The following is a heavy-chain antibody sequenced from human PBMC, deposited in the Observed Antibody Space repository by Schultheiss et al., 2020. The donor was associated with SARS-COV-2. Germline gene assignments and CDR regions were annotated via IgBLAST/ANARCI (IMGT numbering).Heavy chain of an antibody. Sequence: ASVKVSCKASGGTFSSYAISWVRQATGQGLEWVGWTDTNTGNTGYAQKFQGRVTMIRDTSTNTAYMELSSLTFEDTAVYYCARARIPSARVSHWYFDLWGRGTLVTVSS. CDR1: GGTFSSYA. V-gene: IGHV1-8*02. D-gene: IGHD2-2*01. J-gene: IGHJ2*01. CDR3: ARARIPSARVSHWYFDL. CDR2: TDTNTGNT.